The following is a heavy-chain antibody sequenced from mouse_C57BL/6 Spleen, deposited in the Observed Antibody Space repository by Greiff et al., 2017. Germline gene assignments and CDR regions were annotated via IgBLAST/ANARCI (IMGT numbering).Heavy chain of an antibody. D-gene: IGHD1-3*01. CDR3: TRSDNYEDYFDY. J-gene: IGHJ2*01. Sequence: VKLMESGAELVRPGASVTLSCKASGYTFTDYEMHWVKQTPVHGLEWIGAIDPETGGTAYNQKFKGKAILTADKSSSTAYMELRSLTSEDSAVYYCTRSDNYEDYFDYWGQGTTLTVSS. V-gene: IGHV1-15*01. CDR2: IDPETGGT. CDR1: GYTFTDYE.